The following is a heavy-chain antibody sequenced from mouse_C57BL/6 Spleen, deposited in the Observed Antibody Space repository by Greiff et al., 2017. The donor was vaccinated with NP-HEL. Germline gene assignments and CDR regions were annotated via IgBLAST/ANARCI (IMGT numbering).Heavy chain of an antibody. D-gene: IGHD1-1*01. J-gene: IGHJ1*03. CDR1: GFSLTSYG. Sequence: VKLQESGPGLVQPSQSLSITCTVSGFSLTSYGVHWVRQSPGKGLEWLGVIWSGGSTDYNAAFISRLSSSKDNSKSQVFFKMNSLQADDTAIYYCARNLYYGSKYWYFDVWGTGTTVTVSS. V-gene: IGHV2-2*01. CDR3: ARNLYYGSKYWYFDV. CDR2: IWSGGST.